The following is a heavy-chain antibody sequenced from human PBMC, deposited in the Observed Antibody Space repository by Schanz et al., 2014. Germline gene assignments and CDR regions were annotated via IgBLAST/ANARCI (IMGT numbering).Heavy chain of an antibody. Sequence: VQVVESGGGLVQPGGSLRLSCAASGFSFVDAWMSWVRQAPGKGLEWVAVIWYDGSNKDYADSVKGRFTISRDNSKNTLYLQMNSLRAEDTAVYYCIRGDIMVVPVAHFWGQGILVTVSS. D-gene: IGHD2-2*01. J-gene: IGHJ4*02. CDR2: IWYDGSNK. V-gene: IGHV3-33*08. CDR3: IRGDIMVVPVAHF. CDR1: GFSFVDAW.